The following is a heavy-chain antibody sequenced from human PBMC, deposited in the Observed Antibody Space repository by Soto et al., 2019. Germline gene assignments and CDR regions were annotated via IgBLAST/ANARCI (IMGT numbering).Heavy chain of an antibody. CDR1: GFTFSSYA. CDR2: ISYDGSNK. CDR3: AREKGGKYSSGWTDFDY. D-gene: IGHD6-19*01. J-gene: IGHJ4*02. V-gene: IGHV3-30-3*01. Sequence: PGGSLRLSCAASGFTFSSYAMHWVRQAPGKGLEWVAVISYDGSNKYYADSVKGRFTIPRDNSKNTLYLQMNSLRAEDTAVYYCAREKGGKYSSGWTDFDYWGQGTLVTVSS.